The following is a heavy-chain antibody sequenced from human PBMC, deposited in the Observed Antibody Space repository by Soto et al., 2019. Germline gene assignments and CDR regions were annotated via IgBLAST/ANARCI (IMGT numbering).Heavy chain of an antibody. J-gene: IGHJ5*02. D-gene: IGHD4-4*01. V-gene: IGHV4-31*03. CDR3: ARGNDFRTGGCDP. CDR2: MYYSGTT. CDR1: AGSISSGTYY. Sequence: QVQLQESGPGLVKPSQTLSLTCTVSAGSISSGTYYWNWIRQHPGKGLEWIGYMYYSGTTYYNPSLQSRLTISGDTSKNQFSLKLSSVTVADTAVYYCARGNDFRTGGCDPWGQGIRVTVSS.